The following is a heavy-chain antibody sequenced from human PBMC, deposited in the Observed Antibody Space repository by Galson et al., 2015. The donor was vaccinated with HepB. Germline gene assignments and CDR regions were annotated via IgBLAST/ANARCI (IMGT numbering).Heavy chain of an antibody. CDR3: ARISRGSGWYREYYFDY. V-gene: IGHV2-26*01. D-gene: IGHD6-19*01. CDR1: GFSLSNARMG. CDR2: IFSNDEK. Sequence: PALVKPTQTLTLTCTVSGFSLSNARMGVSWIRQPPGKALEWLAHIFSNDEKSYSTSLKSRLTISKDTSKSQAVLTMTNMDPVDTATYYCARISRGSGWYREYYFDYWGQGTLVTVSS. J-gene: IGHJ4*02.